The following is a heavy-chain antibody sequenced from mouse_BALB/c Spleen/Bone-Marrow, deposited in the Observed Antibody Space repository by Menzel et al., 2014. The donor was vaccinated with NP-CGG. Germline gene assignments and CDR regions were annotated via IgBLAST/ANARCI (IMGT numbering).Heavy chain of an antibody. Sequence: QVHVKQSGAELVRPGASVKLSRKALGFTFTDYEMHWVKQTPVHGLEWIGTIHPGSGGTAYNQKFEGKATLTADKSSSTAYMELSRLTSEDSAVYYCTREKVGDFDYWGQGTTLTVSS. CDR1: GFTFTDYE. CDR3: TREKVGDFDY. V-gene: IGHV1-15*01. J-gene: IGHJ2*01. CDR2: IHPGSGGT.